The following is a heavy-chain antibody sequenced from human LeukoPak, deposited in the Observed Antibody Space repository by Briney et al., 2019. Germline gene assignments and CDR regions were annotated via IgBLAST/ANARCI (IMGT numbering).Heavy chain of an antibody. Sequence: QPGRSLRLSCAASGFTFSSYGMHWVRQAPGKGLEWEAVIWYDGSNKYYVDSVKGRFTISRDNSKNTLYLQMNSLRAEDTAVYYCARGAYGSGTYHDFDIWGQGTMVTVSS. CDR3: ARGAYGSGTYHDFDI. D-gene: IGHD3-10*01. J-gene: IGHJ3*02. V-gene: IGHV3-33*01. CDR2: IWYDGSNK. CDR1: GFTFSSYG.